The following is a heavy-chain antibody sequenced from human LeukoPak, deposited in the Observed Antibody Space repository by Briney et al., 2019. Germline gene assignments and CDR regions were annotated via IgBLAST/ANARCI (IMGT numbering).Heavy chain of an antibody. J-gene: IGHJ4*02. CDR3: ARGHYDILSDSLNQVDY. V-gene: IGHV3-21*01. Sequence: GGSVRLSCSPSGFTFSSYSMIWVRPAPGKGLEWVSSISSSSSYIYYADSVKGRFTISRDNAKNSLKLQMNSLRAEDTAVYYCARGHYDILSDSLNQVDYWGQGNLVTVSS. CDR2: ISSSSSYI. D-gene: IGHD3-9*01. CDR1: GFTFSSYS.